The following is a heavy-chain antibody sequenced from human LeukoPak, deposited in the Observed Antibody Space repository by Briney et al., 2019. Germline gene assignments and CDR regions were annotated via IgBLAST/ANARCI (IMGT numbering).Heavy chain of an antibody. V-gene: IGHV4-39*07. CDR2: IYYSGST. J-gene: IGHJ4*02. D-gene: IGHD6-13*01. Sequence: GSLRLSCAASGFTFSSYSMNWVRQAPGKGLEWIGSIYYSGSTYYNPSLKSRVTISVDTSKNQFSLKLSSVTAADTAVYYCAREPIAAGGVDYWGQGTLVTVSS. CDR3: AREPIAAGGVDY. CDR1: GFTFSSYS.